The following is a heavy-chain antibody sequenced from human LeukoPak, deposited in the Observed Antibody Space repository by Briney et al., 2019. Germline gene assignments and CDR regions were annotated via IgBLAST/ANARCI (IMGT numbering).Heavy chain of an antibody. CDR1: GFTFSSYA. J-gene: IGHJ4*02. D-gene: IGHD3-22*01. Sequence: GASLRLSCTASGFTFSSYAMSWVRQAPGQGLEWVSAISGSGGSTYYADSVKGRFTISRDNSKNTLYLQMNSLRAEDTAVYYCAKAEDYYDSSGYYFDYWGQGTLVTVSS. CDR2: ISGSGGST. CDR3: AKAEDYYDSSGYYFDY. V-gene: IGHV3-23*01.